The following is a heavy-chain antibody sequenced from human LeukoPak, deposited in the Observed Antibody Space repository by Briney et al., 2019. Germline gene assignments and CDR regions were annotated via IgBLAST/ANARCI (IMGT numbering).Heavy chain of an antibody. Sequence: GSLRLSCAASGFTFSSYAMTWVRQAPGKGLAWVSSISKSDGSTYYADSVKGRFTLSTDISRNTVYFQLNNLRVEDTAIYYCARASWISSTDAVRWGQGTLVTVSS. CDR1: GFTFSSYA. D-gene: IGHD2-2*03. CDR3: ARASWISSTDAVR. CDR2: ISKSDGST. V-gene: IGHV3-23*01. J-gene: IGHJ4*02.